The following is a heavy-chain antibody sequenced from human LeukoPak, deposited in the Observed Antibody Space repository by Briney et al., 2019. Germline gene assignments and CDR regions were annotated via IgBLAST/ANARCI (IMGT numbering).Heavy chain of an antibody. CDR1: GYTFTGYH. D-gene: IGHD2-2*01. Sequence: ASVKVSCKASGYTFTGYHMHWVRQAPGQGLEWMGRINPNSGDTNYAQKFQGRVAMTRDTSISTAFMELTRLRSGDTAVYYCARDYCSSTSCLFDYWGQGTLVTVSS. J-gene: IGHJ4*02. CDR2: INPNSGDT. CDR3: ARDYCSSTSCLFDY. V-gene: IGHV1-2*06.